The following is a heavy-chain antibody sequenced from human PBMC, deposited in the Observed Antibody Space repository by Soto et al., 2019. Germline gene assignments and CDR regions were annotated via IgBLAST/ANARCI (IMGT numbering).Heavy chain of an antibody. V-gene: IGHV3-23*01. CDR3: AKTAAPRGAYYFDY. CDR2: ISGSGSTT. Sequence: EVRLLDSGGGLVQPGGSLRLSCAASGFTFSNYAMSWVRQAPGKGLEWVSSISGSGSTTYYTDSVKGRFTISRDNSNSTLSLQMDSLRAEDTAIYYCAKTAAPRGAYYFDYWGQGTLLTVSS. D-gene: IGHD2-2*01. CDR1: GFTFSNYA. J-gene: IGHJ4*02.